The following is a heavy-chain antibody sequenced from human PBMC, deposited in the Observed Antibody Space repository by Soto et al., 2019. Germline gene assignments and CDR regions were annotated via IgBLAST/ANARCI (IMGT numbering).Heavy chain of an antibody. CDR2: IYPGDSDA. D-gene: IGHD5-18*01. CDR3: ARHIVDTSMTASFNY. J-gene: IGHJ4*02. Sequence: GESLKISCKTSGYSFLNYWIGWVRQIPGKGLEWMGIIYPGDSDARYSPSFQGQVTISADKSISTVYLQWSSLKASDTAVYYCARHIVDTSMTASFNYWGQGTQVTVSS. CDR1: GYSFLNYW. V-gene: IGHV5-51*01.